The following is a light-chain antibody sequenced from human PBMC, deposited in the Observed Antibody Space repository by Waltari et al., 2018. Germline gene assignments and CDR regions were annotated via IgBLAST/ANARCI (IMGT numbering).Light chain of an antibody. CDR1: QSVSYSSNNYNY. CDR3: QQYYESPYT. Sequence: DIVMTQSPDSLAVSLGERASINCKSSQSVSYSSNNYNYLAWYQQKPGQPPQLLIYGASTRESGVPDRFGGSGSGTHFTLTISSLQAEDVAVYYCQQYYESPYTFGQGTKLEIK. CDR2: GAS. V-gene: IGKV4-1*01. J-gene: IGKJ2*01.